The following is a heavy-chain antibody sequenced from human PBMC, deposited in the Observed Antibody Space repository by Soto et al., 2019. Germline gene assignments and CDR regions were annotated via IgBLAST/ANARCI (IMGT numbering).Heavy chain of an antibody. CDR2: INPSGGST. Sequence: GASVKVSCKASGYTFTSYYMHWVRQAPGQGLEWMGIINPSGGSTSYAQKFQGRVTMTRDTSTSTVYMELSSLRSEDTAVYYCARDLTIFGVVTPQYYFDYWGQGTLVTVSS. V-gene: IGHV1-46*01. CDR3: ARDLTIFGVVTPQYYFDY. CDR1: GYTFTSYY. J-gene: IGHJ4*02. D-gene: IGHD3-3*01.